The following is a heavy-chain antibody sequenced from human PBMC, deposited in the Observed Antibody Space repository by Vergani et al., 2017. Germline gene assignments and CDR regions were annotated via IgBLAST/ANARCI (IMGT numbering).Heavy chain of an antibody. V-gene: IGHV3-21*01. D-gene: IGHD1-20*01. CDR1: GFTFSSYS. Sequence: EVQLVESGGGLVKPGGSLRLSCAASGFTFSSYSMNWVRQAPGKGLEWVSSISSSSSYIYYADSVKGRFTISRDNATNSLYLKMNSLRAEDTSVYYCARDSRVTGFDYWGQGTLVTVSS. CDR3: ARDSRVTGFDY. J-gene: IGHJ4*02. CDR2: ISSSSSYI.